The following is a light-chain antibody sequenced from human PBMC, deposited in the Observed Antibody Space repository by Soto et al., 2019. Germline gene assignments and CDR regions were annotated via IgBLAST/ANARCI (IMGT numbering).Light chain of an antibody. Sequence: IVLTQSPGTLPLSQGRSATLSRRASQSVSASYLAWYQQKNGQSPRLLINGASNRATGIPDRFSGSLYGTYFNLTISRLEPEDFAVYYCQQYGSSSWTFGQGTKVDIK. J-gene: IGKJ1*01. CDR3: QQYGSSSWT. V-gene: IGKV3-20*01. CDR1: QSVSASY. CDR2: GAS.